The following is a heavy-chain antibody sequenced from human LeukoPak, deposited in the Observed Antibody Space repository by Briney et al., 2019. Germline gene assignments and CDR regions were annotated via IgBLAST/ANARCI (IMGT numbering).Heavy chain of an antibody. CDR3: ARDAGPPTYFDY. V-gene: IGHV3-21*01. D-gene: IGHD3-10*01. J-gene: IGHJ4*02. CDR1: GFTFSSYS. Sequence: GGSLRLSCAASGFTFSSYSMNWVRQAPGKGLEWVSSISSSSSYIYYADSVKGRFTISRDNAKNSLYLQMNSLRAEDTAVYYCARDAGPPTYFDYWGQGTLVTVSS. CDR2: ISSSSSYI.